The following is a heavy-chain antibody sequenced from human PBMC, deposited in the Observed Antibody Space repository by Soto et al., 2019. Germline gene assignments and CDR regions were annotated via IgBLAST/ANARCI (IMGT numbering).Heavy chain of an antibody. CDR1: GGSISSYY. D-gene: IGHD3-22*01. J-gene: IGHJ5*02. Sequence: SETLSLTCTVSGGSISSYYWSWIRQPPGKGLEWIGYIYYSGSTNYNPSLKSRVTMSVDTSKNQFSLKLSSVTAADTAVYYCADFYDSSGYFLSWGQGTLVTVS. CDR2: IYYSGST. V-gene: IGHV4-59*01. CDR3: ADFYDSSGYFLS.